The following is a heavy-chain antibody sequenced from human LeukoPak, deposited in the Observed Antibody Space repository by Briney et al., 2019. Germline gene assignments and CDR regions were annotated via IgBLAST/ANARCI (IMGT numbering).Heavy chain of an antibody. V-gene: IGHV3-15*01. Sequence: GGSLRLSSAASGFTFSNAWMSWVRPAPGKGLEWVGRIKSKTDGGTTDYAAPVKGRFTISRDDSKNTLYLQMNSLKTEDTAVYYCTTDGEVPAPLVYWGQGTLVTVSS. J-gene: IGHJ4*02. D-gene: IGHD2-2*01. CDR2: IKSKTDGGTT. CDR3: TTDGEVPAPLVY. CDR1: GFTFSNAW.